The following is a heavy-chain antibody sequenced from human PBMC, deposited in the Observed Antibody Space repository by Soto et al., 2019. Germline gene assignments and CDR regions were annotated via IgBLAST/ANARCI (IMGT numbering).Heavy chain of an antibody. Sequence: QVQLQESGPGLVKPSQTLSLTCTVSGGSISSGGYYWSWIRQHPGKGLEWIGYIYYSGSTYYNPSLKSRVTISVDTSKNQFSLKLSSVTAADTAVYYCARGGIVVVVAAPAPSYYYYGMDVWGQGTTVTVSS. V-gene: IGHV4-31*03. CDR3: ARGGIVVVVAAPAPSYYYYGMDV. CDR1: GGSISSGGYY. CDR2: IYYSGST. J-gene: IGHJ6*02. D-gene: IGHD2-15*01.